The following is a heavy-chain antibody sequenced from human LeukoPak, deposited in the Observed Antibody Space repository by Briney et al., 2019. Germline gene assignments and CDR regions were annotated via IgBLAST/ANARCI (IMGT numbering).Heavy chain of an antibody. V-gene: IGHV4-34*01. J-gene: IGHJ4*02. CDR3: ASGSGWLFDY. CDR2: INHSGST. D-gene: IGHD6-19*01. Sequence: SETLSLTCAVYGGSFSGYYWSWIRQPPGKGLEWIGEINHSGSTNYNPSLKSRVTISVDTSKNQFSLKLSSVTAADTAVYYCASGSGWLFDYWGQGTLVTVSS. CDR1: GGSFSGYY.